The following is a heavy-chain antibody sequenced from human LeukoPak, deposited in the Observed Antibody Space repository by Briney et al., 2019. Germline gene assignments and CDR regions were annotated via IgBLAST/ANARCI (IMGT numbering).Heavy chain of an antibody. V-gene: IGHV3-48*03. CDR2: ISGSDNTI. Sequence: GGSLRLSCAASGFTFSSFEMNWVRQAPGKGLEWISYISGSDNTIYYADSVKGRFTVSRDNAKNSLYLQMNSLRAEGTAVYYCAREAPPDDYWGQGTLVTVSS. CDR1: GFTFSSFE. J-gene: IGHJ4*02. CDR3: AREAPPDDY.